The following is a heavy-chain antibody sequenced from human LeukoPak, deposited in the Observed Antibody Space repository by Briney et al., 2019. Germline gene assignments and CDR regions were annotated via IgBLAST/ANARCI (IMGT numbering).Heavy chain of an antibody. Sequence: SETLSLTCTVSGGSINSGDNYWSWIRQPPGKGLEWIGYIYYSGSTYYNPSLKSRVTISVDRSKNQFSLKLSSVTAADTAVYYCARAGIAYDYWGQGTLVTVSS. CDR2: IYYSGST. J-gene: IGHJ4*02. CDR1: GGSINSGDNY. CDR3: ARAGIAYDY. D-gene: IGHD1-1*01. V-gene: IGHV4-30-2*01.